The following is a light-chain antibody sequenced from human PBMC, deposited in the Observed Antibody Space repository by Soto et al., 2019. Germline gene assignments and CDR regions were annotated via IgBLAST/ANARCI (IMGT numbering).Light chain of an antibody. CDR2: AAS. V-gene: IGKV3-20*01. J-gene: IGKJ1*01. CDR1: QSVDSKY. Sequence: EIVLTQSPGTLSLSPGERATLSCRASQSVDSKYLAWYQQKPGQAPRILIFAASSRATGIPDRFSGSGSGTDFTLTISRLEPEDFAVYYCQQYGSSPQTFGQGTKVDIK. CDR3: QQYGSSPQT.